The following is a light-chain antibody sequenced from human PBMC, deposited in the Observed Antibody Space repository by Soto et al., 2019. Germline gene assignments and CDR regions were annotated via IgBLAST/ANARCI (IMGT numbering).Light chain of an antibody. CDR3: MQALQTPRT. V-gene: IGKV2-28*01. Sequence: DIVMTQSPLSLPVTPGEPASISCRSSQSLLHSNGYNYLDWYLQKPGQSPHLLIYLGSNRASGVPDRFSGSGSGTDFTLQISRVEAEDVGVYYCMQALQTPRTFGQGTKVEIK. CDR2: LGS. CDR1: QSLLHSNGYNY. J-gene: IGKJ1*01.